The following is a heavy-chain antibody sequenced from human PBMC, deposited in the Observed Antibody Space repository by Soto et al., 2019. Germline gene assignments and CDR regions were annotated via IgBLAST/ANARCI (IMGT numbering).Heavy chain of an antibody. CDR3: ARTFIEAAGT. J-gene: IGHJ4*02. V-gene: IGHV4-34*01. D-gene: IGHD6-13*01. CDR2: INHSGST. Sequence: QVQLQQWGAGLLKPSETLSLTCAVYGGSFSGYYWSWIRQPPGKGLEWIGEINHSGSTNYNPSHKSRVTISVDTSKNQFSRKLSSVAAADTAVYYCARTFIEAAGTWGQGTLVIVSS. CDR1: GGSFSGYY.